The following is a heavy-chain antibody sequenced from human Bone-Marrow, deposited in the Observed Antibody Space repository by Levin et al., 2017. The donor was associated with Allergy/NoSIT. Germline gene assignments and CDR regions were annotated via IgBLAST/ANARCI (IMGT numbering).Heavy chain of an antibody. CDR1: GGTFSSYA. V-gene: IGHV1-69*13. J-gene: IGHJ4*02. CDR3: ARGSNWNDPLFESPPPYYFDY. CDR2: IIPIFGTA. Sequence: RASVKVSCKASGGTFSSYAISWVRQAPGQGLEWMGGIIPIFGTANYAQKFQGRVTITADESTSTAYMELSSLRSEDTAVYYCARGSNWNDPLFESPPPYYFDYWGQGTLVTVSS. D-gene: IGHD1-1*01.